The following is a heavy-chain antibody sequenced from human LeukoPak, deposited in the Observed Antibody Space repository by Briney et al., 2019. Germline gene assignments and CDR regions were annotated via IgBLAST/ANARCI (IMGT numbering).Heavy chain of an antibody. J-gene: IGHJ6*04. V-gene: IGHV1-8*01. D-gene: IGHD6-19*01. Sequence: ASVKVSCKASGYTFTSYDINWVRQATGQGLEWMGWMNPNNGNTGYAQKFQGRVTMTRDTSTSTVYMELSSLRSEDTAVYYCARDRGSGWEVYGMDVWGKGTTVTVSS. CDR1: GYTFTSYD. CDR3: ARDRGSGWEVYGMDV. CDR2: MNPNNGNT.